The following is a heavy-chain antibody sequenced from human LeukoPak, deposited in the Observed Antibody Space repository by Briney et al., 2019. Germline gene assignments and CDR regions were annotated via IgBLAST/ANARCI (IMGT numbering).Heavy chain of an antibody. CDR1: GGSISSYY. CDR2: IYYSGST. V-gene: IGHV4-59*08. Sequence: SETLSLTCTVSGGSISSYYWSWIRQPPGKGLEWIGYIYYSGSTNYNPSLKSRVTISVDTSKNQFSLKLSSVTAADTAVYYCARRFSSSWYFDYWGQGTLVTVSS. D-gene: IGHD6-13*01. CDR3: ARRFSSSWYFDY. J-gene: IGHJ4*02.